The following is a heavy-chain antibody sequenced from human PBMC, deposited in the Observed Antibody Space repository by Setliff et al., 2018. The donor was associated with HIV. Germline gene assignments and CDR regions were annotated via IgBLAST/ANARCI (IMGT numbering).Heavy chain of an antibody. V-gene: IGHV1-2*02. CDR2: INPNSGGT. J-gene: IGHJ3*02. CDR1: GDAFTDYY. D-gene: IGHD6-13*01. Sequence: ASVKVSCKASGDAFTDYYIHWVRQAPGQGLEWMGWINPNSGGTNYAQKFQGRVTMTRDTSISTAFMDLSRLRSDGTAVYYCARDPGYKSSWYGAFDIWGQGTMVTVSS. CDR3: ARDPGYKSSWYGAFDI.